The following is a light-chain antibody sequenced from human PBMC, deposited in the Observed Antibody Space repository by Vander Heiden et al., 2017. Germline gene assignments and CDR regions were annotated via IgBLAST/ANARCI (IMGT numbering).Light chain of an antibody. V-gene: IGLV2-11*01. CDR3: CAYDGSYPVV. CDR2: DDS. J-gene: IGLJ2*01. Sequence: GHSVTIPRTATSTDVGGDNYASWYQQQPGKAPKLMIYDDSKRPSGVPDRFSGSKSGNTASLTISGLQAEDEADYYCCAYDGSYPVVFGGGTKLTVL. CDR1: STDVGGDNY.